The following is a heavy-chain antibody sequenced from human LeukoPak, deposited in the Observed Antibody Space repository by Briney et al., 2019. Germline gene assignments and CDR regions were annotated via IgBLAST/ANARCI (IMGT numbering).Heavy chain of an antibody. J-gene: IGHJ6*03. CDR1: GGSLRGSS. Sequence: SETLSLTCADYGGSLRGSSWCWSRQPPQKRLEWIGATNHSRNISYTPSLKRRATSSVDTSKNQFSLNLSSMTGAATAGHYCAGVRGWLVRYYYRDAWGEGTTVTASS. CDR2: TNHSRNI. D-gene: IGHD6-19*01. CDR3: AGVRGWLVRYYYRDA. V-gene: IGHV4-34*01.